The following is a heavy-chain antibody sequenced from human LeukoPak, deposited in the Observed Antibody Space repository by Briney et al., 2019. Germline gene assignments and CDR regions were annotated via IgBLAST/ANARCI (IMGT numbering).Heavy chain of an antibody. CDR1: GYGFSDVY. CDR2: INPHSGAT. D-gene: IGHD5/OR15-5a*01. V-gene: IGHV1-2*02. Sequence: ASVKVSCKASGYGFSDVYFNWGRQAPGQGLEWMGWINPHSGATNYAQRCQGRVSMDASIDTAYMELSSLTSDDTAVYYCATSSSVTHTRDPWGQGSLVTVSS. J-gene: IGHJ5*02. CDR3: ATSSSVTHTRDP.